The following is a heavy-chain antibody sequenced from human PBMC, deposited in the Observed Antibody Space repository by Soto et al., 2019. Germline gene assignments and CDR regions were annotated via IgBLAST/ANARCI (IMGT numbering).Heavy chain of an antibody. V-gene: IGHV1-69*13. J-gene: IGHJ6*02. Sequence: SVKVSCKASGGTFSSYAISWVRQAPGQGLEWMGGIIPIFGTANYAQKFQGRVTITADESTSTAYMELSSLRSEDTAVYYCARDRTYYDFWSGYPPRYYYYYGMDVWGQGTTVTVSS. D-gene: IGHD3-3*01. CDR3: ARDRTYYDFWSGYPPRYYYYYGMDV. CDR2: IIPIFGTA. CDR1: GGTFSSYA.